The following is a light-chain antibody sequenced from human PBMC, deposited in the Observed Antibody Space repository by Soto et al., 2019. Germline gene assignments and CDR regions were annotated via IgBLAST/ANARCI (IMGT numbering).Light chain of an antibody. V-gene: IGKV3-15*01. CDR3: QQYNNWPL. CDR1: QSVSGN. Sequence: EIVMTQSPATLSVSPGERATLSCRASQSVSGNLAWYQQKPGQAPRLLIYGASTRATGIPARFSGSGSGTEVTLTISSLQSEDFAVYYCQQYNNWPLFGQGTKVDIK. J-gene: IGKJ1*01. CDR2: GAS.